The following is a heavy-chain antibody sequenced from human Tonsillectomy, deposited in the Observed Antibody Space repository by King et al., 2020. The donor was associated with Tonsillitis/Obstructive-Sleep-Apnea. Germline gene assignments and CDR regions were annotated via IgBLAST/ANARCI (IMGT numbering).Heavy chain of an antibody. CDR2: ISSNGGST. CDR1: GFTFSSYA. CDR3: WAVWSGYYWFDY. J-gene: IGHJ4*02. V-gene: IGHV3-64D*06. Sequence: QLVQSGGGLVQPGGSLRLSCSASGFTFSSYAMHWVRQAPGKGLESVSAISSNGGSTYYADSVKGRFTISRDNSKNTLYLQMSSLRAEDTAVYYCWAVWSGYYWFDYWGQGTLVTVSS. D-gene: IGHD3-3*01.